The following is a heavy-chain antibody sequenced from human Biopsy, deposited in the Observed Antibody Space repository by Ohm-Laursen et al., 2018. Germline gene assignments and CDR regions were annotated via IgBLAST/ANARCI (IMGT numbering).Heavy chain of an antibody. D-gene: IGHD3-10*01. CDR2: MNPDSGNT. CDR3: ARADPPLFYYGSGSSNWFDP. V-gene: IGHV1-8*01. Sequence: SVKVSCKTSGYTFTSYEINWVRQATGQGLEWMGWMNPDSGNTGYAQNFQGRVTMTRNTSISTAYMELSSLRSEDTTVYSCARADPPLFYYGSGSSNWFDPWGQGTLVTVSS. CDR1: GYTFTSYE. J-gene: IGHJ5*02.